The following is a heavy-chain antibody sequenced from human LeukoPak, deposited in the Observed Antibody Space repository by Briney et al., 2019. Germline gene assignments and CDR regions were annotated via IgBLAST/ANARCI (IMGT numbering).Heavy chain of an antibody. V-gene: IGHV4-34*01. Sequence: PSETLSLTCAVYGGSFSGYYWSWIRQPPGKGLEWIGEINHSGSTNYNPSLKSRVTISVGTSKNQFSLKLSSVTAADTAVYYCARHRIAVAGTGGYYMDVWGKGTTVTISS. D-gene: IGHD6-19*01. CDR3: ARHRIAVAGTGGYYMDV. CDR1: GGSFSGYY. CDR2: INHSGST. J-gene: IGHJ6*03.